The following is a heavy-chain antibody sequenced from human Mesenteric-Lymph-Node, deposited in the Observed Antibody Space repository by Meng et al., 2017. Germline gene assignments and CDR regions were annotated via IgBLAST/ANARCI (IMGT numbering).Heavy chain of an antibody. J-gene: IGHJ4*02. CDR3: ARNYYFDY. Sequence: QPPLQESGPGLVRPSEALSLTCSVSGGSISTSGYYWGWIRQPPGKGLEWIGYIYYTGSTYYNPSLKSRVTISMDTSKNQFSLRLSSVTAADTAVYYCARNYYFDYWGQGTLVTVSS. CDR2: IYYTGST. V-gene: IGHV4-30-4*08. CDR1: GGSISTSGYY.